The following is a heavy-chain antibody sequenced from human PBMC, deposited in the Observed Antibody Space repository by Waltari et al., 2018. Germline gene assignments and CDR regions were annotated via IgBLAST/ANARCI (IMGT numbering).Heavy chain of an antibody. V-gene: IGHV4-59*01. CDR1: GGSISSYY. J-gene: IGHJ6*02. CDR3: AREERAPIGYYGMDV. CDR2: IYYSGST. Sequence: QVQLQESGPGLVKPSETLSLTCTVSGGSISSYYWSWIRQPPGKGLEWIGYIYYSGSTNNNPSLKSRVTISVDTSKNQFSLKLSSVTAADTAVYYCAREERAPIGYYGMDVWGQGTTVTVSS.